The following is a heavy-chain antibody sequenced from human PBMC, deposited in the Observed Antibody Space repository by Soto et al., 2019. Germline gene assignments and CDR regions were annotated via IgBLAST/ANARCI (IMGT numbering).Heavy chain of an antibody. CDR1: GGSISSGGYS. V-gene: IGHV4-30-2*01. CDR3: ARLGDCRGGSCYPNWFDP. Sequence: PSETLSLTCAVSGGSISSGGYSWSWIRQPPGKGLEWIGYIFQTGSTYYNPSLKSRVTISLDRSKNQFSLTLNSGTAADTAIHYCARLGDCRGGSCYPNWFDPWGPGTLVTVSS. J-gene: IGHJ5*02. D-gene: IGHD2-15*01. CDR2: IFQTGST.